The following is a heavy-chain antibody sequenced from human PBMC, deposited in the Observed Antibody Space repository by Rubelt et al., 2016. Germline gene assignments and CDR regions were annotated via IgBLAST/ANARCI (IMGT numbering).Heavy chain of an antibody. CDR1: GLTFNTDW. J-gene: IGHJ6*02. CDR2: ISSSSGYI. D-gene: IGHD6-13*01. Sequence: EVQLVESGGGLVQPGESLRLSCAVSGLTFNTDWMSWVRQAPGKGLEWVSSISSSSGYIFYADSVNGRFTISRDHARNSLHLQMYSLRAEESAVYCGARVYRENYTSSIDYYYGLDVGGQGTTVTVSS. CDR3: ARVYRENYTSSIDYYYGLDV. V-gene: IGHV3-21*01.